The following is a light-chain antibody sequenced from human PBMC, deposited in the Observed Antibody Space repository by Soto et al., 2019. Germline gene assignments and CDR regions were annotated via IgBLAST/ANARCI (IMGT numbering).Light chain of an antibody. CDR3: QQYGSSQWT. CDR1: QSVSSSY. V-gene: IGKV3-20*01. Sequence: EIVLTQSPGTLSLSPGERATLSCRVSQSVSSSYLAWYQQKPGQAPRLLIYGASSRATGIPDRFSGSGSGTDFTLTISRLEPEDFAVYYCQQYGSSQWTFDQGIKVEIK. CDR2: GAS. J-gene: IGKJ1*01.